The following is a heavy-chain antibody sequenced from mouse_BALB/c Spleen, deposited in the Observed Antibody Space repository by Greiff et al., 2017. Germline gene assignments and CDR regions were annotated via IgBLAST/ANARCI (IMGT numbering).Heavy chain of an antibody. J-gene: IGHJ3*01. D-gene: IGHD2-3*01. Sequence: EVQLVESGPGLVKPSQSLSLTCSVTGYSITSGYYWNWIRQFPGNKLEWMGYISYDGSNNYNPSLKNRISITRDTSKNQFFLKLNSVTTEDTATYYCARGWLLRTYPFAYWGQGTLVTVSA. CDR2: ISYDGSN. V-gene: IGHV3-6*02. CDR3: ARGWLLRTYPFAY. CDR1: GYSITSGYY.